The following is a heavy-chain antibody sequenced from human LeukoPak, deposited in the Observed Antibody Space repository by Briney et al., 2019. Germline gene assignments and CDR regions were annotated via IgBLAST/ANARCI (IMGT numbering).Heavy chain of an antibody. Sequence: SQTLSLTCTVSGGSISSGDYYWSWIRQPPGKGLEWIGYIYYSGSTYYNPSLKSRVTISVDTSKNQFSLKLSSVTAADTAVYYCARAGDSSWEDFDYWGQGTLVTVSS. CDR1: GGSISSGDYY. D-gene: IGHD6-13*01. J-gene: IGHJ4*02. CDR2: IYYSGST. V-gene: IGHV4-30-4*01. CDR3: ARAGDSSWEDFDY.